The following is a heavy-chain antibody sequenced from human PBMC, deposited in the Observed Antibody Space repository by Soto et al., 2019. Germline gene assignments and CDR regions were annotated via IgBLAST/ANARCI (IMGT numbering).Heavy chain of an antibody. CDR3: TKDEGYCSSSSCEDAFDY. CDR2: ISWDGGYK. V-gene: IGHV3-9*01. J-gene: IGHJ3*01. D-gene: IGHD2-2*01. Sequence: DVQLVESGGGLVQPGRSLRLSCAASGFTFVDYAMHWVRQAPGQGLEWVSGISWDGGYKGYADSVKGRFTISRDNAKKSMYLEMNSLRVEDTALYYCTKDEGYCSSSSCEDAFDYWGQGTMVTVS. CDR1: GFTFVDYA.